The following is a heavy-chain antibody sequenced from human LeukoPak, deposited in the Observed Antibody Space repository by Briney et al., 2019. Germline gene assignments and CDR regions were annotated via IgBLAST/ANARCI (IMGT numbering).Heavy chain of an antibody. D-gene: IGHD2-15*01. CDR2: IGTAGDT. Sequence: GGSLRLSCAASGFTFSSYDMHWVRQATGKGLEWVSAIGTAGDTYYPGSVKGQFAISRENAKNSLYLQMNSLRAGDTAVYYCAREYCSGGSCYGMDVWGQGTTVTVSS. CDR1: GFTFSSYD. CDR3: AREYCSGGSCYGMDV. V-gene: IGHV3-13*01. J-gene: IGHJ6*02.